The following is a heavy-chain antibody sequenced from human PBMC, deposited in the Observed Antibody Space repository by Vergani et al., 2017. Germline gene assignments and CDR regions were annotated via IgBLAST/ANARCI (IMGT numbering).Heavy chain of an antibody. CDR2: IYYSGST. D-gene: IGHD6-6*01. CDR1: GGSISSYY. J-gene: IGHJ5*02. V-gene: IGHV4-59*01. CDR3: ARGSSIAARSAWFDP. Sequence: QVQLQESGPGLVKPSETLSLTCTVSGGSISSYYWSWIRQPPGKGLEWIWYIYYSGSTNYNPSLKSRVTISVDTSKNQFSLKLSSVTAADTAVYYCARGSSIAARSAWFDPWGQGTLVTVSS.